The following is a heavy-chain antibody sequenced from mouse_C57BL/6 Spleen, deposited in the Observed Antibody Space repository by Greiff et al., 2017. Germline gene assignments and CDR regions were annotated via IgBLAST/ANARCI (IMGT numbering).Heavy chain of an antibody. CDR1: GYTFTDYE. J-gene: IGHJ3*01. CDR2: IDPETGGT. Sequence: VQGVESGAELVRPGASVTLSCKASGYTFTDYEMHWVKQTPVHGLEWIGAIDPETGGTAYNQKFKGKAILTADKSSSTAYMELRSLTSEDSAVYYCTRNYYSNPFAYWGQGTLVTVSA. D-gene: IGHD2-5*01. CDR3: TRNYYSNPFAY. V-gene: IGHV1-15*01.